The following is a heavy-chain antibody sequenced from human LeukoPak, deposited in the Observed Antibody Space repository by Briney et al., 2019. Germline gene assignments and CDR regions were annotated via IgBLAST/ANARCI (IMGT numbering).Heavy chain of an antibody. Sequence: GGSLRLSCAASGFTFSSYSMKWVRQAPGKGLVWVSRIKSDGSSTSYADSVKGRFTISRDNAKNTLYVQMNSLRAEDTAVYYCARESGYHGSGFDPWGQGTLVIVSS. CDR1: GFTFSSYS. V-gene: IGHV3-74*01. J-gene: IGHJ5*02. CDR3: ARESGYHGSGFDP. CDR2: IKSDGSST. D-gene: IGHD3-10*01.